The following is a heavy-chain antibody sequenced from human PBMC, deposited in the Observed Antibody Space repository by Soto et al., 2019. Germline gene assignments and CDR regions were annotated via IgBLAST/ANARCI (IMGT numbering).Heavy chain of an antibody. D-gene: IGHD4-17*01. CDR1: GGSISSGGEY. J-gene: IGHJ3*01. CDR3: ARGDVGDYQIIMTIDV. Sequence: SETLSLTCTVSGGSISSGGEYWSWIRQHPGKGLEWIGYMYYRGSTYYNPSLKSRVSISVDTTKNQFSLKLTSVTAADTAVYFCARGDVGDYQIIMTIDVWGQGTMVTVSS. V-gene: IGHV4-31*03. CDR2: MYYRGST.